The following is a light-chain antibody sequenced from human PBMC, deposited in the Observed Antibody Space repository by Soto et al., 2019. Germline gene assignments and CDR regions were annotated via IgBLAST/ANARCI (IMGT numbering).Light chain of an antibody. CDR3: QQYNNWPAIT. J-gene: IGKJ5*01. V-gene: IGKV3D-15*01. CDR2: GAS. Sequence: EIVMTQSPATLSVSPGERATLSCRASQSVSSNLAWYQQKPGQAPRLFIYGASTRATGIPARFIGSGSGTEFTLAISSLQSEDFAVYYCQQYNNWPAITFGQGTRLEIK. CDR1: QSVSSN.